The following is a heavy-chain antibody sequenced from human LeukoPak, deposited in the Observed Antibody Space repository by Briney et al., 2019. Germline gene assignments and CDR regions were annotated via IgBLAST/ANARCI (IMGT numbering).Heavy chain of an antibody. J-gene: IGHJ6*03. V-gene: IGHV3-21*01. CDR1: GFTFNNYN. CDR2: ITSSGTYI. CDR3: ARAYYYYYMDV. Sequence: GGSLRLSCATSGFTFNNYNMNWVRQAPGRALEWVSSITSSGTYIFYADSVKGRFTISRDNAKNSLYLQMNSLGPEDTAVYYCARAYYYYYMDVWGKGTTVTISS.